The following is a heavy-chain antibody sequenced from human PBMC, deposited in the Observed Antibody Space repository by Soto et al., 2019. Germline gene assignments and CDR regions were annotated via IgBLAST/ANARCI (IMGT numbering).Heavy chain of an antibody. J-gene: IGHJ5*02. V-gene: IGHV1-18*01. CDR1: GYTFTSYG. D-gene: IGHD3-22*01. CDR2: ISAYNGNT. Sequence: ASVKFSCKASGYTFTSYGISWVRQAPGQGLEWMGWISAYNGNTNYAQKLQGRVTMTTDTSTSTAYMELRSLRSDDTAVYYCARGGYYYDSSGYYLNWFDPWGQGTLVTVSS. CDR3: ARGGYYYDSSGYYLNWFDP.